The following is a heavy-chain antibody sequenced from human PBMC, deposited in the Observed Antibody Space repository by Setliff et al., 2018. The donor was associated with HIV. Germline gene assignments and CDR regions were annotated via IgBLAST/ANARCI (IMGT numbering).Heavy chain of an antibody. CDR3: AKDRSGSYRTFDY. J-gene: IGHJ4*02. Sequence: SETLSLTCAVYDGSFSDYFWTWIRQRPGKGLEWIGDINHSGSTYYNPSLKSRVTISMDTSKNQFSLKLNSVTAADTAVYYCAKDRSGSYRTFDYWGPGILVTVSS. D-gene: IGHD1-26*01. CDR1: DGSFSDYF. CDR2: INHSGST. V-gene: IGHV4-34*01.